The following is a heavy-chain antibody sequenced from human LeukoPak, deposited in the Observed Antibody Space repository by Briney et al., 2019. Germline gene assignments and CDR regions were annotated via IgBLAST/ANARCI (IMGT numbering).Heavy chain of an antibody. CDR1: GYTFTSYY. Sequence: RWASVKVSCKASGYTFTSYYMHWVRQAPGQGLEWMGIINPSGGSTSYAQKFQGRVTMTRDTSTSTVYMELSSPRSGDTAVYYCARGWADSSGYSMEDAFDIWGQGTMVTVSS. CDR2: INPSGGST. CDR3: ARGWADSSGYSMEDAFDI. J-gene: IGHJ3*02. V-gene: IGHV1-46*01. D-gene: IGHD3-22*01.